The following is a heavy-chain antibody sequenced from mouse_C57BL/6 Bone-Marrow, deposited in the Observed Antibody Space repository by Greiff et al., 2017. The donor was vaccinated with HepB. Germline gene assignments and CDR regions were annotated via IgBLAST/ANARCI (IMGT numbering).Heavy chain of an antibody. D-gene: IGHD1-1*02. Sequence: QVQLQQPGAELVKPGASVKLSCKASGYTFTSYWMHWVKQRPGQGLEWIGMIHPNSGSTNYNEKFKSKATLTVDKSSSTAYMQLSGLTSEDSAVYYCAREGVGWFAYWGQGTLVTVSA. CDR1: GYTFTSYW. J-gene: IGHJ3*01. CDR2: IHPNSGST. V-gene: IGHV1-64*01. CDR3: AREGVGWFAY.